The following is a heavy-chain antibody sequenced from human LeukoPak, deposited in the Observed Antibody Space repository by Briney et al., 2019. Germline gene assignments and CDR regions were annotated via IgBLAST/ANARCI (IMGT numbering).Heavy chain of an antibody. Sequence: SETLSLTCAVYGGSFSGYYWSWIRQPPGKGLEWIGEINHSGSTNYNPSLKSRVTISVDTSKNQFSLKLSSVTAADTAVYYCARRKGYCSSTGCYHNWFDPWGQGTLVTVSS. CDR1: GGSFSGYY. D-gene: IGHD2-2*01. J-gene: IGHJ5*02. V-gene: IGHV4-34*01. CDR2: INHSGST. CDR3: ARRKGYCSSTGCYHNWFDP.